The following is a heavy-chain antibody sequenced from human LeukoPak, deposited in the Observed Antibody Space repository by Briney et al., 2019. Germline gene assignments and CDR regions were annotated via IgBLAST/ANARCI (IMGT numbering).Heavy chain of an antibody. D-gene: IGHD4-23*01. J-gene: IGHJ4*02. CDR1: GFTFSSYA. CDR3: ARGDRRYGGISRPFDY. Sequence: GGSLRLSCAASGFTFSSYAIHWVRQAPGKGLEWVAVISNDGSNRYYADSVKGRFTISRDNSKHTLYLQMNSLRPEDTAVYYCARGDRRYGGISRPFDYWGQGTLVTVSS. V-gene: IGHV3-30*04. CDR2: ISNDGSNR.